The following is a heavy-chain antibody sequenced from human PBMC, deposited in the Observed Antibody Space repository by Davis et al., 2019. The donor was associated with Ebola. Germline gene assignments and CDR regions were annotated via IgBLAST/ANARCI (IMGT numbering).Heavy chain of an antibody. V-gene: IGHV4-39*01. Sequence: PSETLSLTCTVSGGSISSSSYYWGWTRQPPGKGLEWIGSIYYSGSTYYNPSLKSRVTISVDTSKNQFSLKLSSVTAADTAVYYCARPAVAGTDYFDYWGQGTLVTVSS. CDR2: IYYSGST. CDR1: GGSISSSSYY. D-gene: IGHD6-19*01. CDR3: ARPAVAGTDYFDY. J-gene: IGHJ4*02.